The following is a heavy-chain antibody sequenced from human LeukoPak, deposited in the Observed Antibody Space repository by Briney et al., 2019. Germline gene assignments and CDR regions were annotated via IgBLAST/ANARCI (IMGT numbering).Heavy chain of an antibody. J-gene: IGHJ4*02. D-gene: IGHD3-10*01. CDR2: IIPIFGTA. Sequence: SVKVSCKASGGTFSSYANSWVRQAPGQGLEWMGGIIPIFGTANYAQKFQSRVTITADESTSTAYMELSSLRSEDTAVYYCARRGRYGSGSYENFVPFDYWGQGTLVTVSS. V-gene: IGHV1-69*13. CDR1: GGTFSSYA. CDR3: ARRGRYGSGSYENFVPFDY.